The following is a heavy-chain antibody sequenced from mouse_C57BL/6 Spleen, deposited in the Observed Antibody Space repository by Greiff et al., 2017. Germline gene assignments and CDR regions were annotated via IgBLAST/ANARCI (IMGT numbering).Heavy chain of an antibody. J-gene: IGHJ2*01. D-gene: IGHD1-2*01. CDR3: ARSHYYFDD. CDR2: ISYSGST. CDR1: GYSITSDY. Sequence: EVQLQESGPGLAKPSQTLSLTCSVTGYSITSDYWNWIRKIPGNKLEYMGYISYSGSTYYNPSLKSRISITRDTSKNQYYLHLNSVTTEDTATYYCARSHYYFDDWGQGTTLTVSS. V-gene: IGHV3-8*01.